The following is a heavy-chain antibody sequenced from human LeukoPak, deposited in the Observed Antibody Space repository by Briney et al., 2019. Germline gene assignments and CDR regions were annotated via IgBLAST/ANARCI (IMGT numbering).Heavy chain of an antibody. J-gene: IGHJ6*03. V-gene: IGHV3-30*02. Sequence: PGGSLRLSCAASGFTFSSYGMHWVRQAPGKGLEWVAFIRYDGSNKYYADSVKGRFTISRDNSKNTLYLQMNSLRAEDTAVYYCAKDTRLNYYYYYMDVWGKGTTVTVSS. CDR1: GFTFSSYG. CDR2: IRYDGSNK. CDR3: AKDTRLNYYYYYMDV. D-gene: IGHD3-16*01.